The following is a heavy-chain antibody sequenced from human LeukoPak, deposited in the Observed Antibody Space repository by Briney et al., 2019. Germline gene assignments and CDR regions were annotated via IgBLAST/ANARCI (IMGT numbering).Heavy chain of an antibody. CDR1: GGSISSGDYY. D-gene: IGHD2-15*01. V-gene: IGHV4-30-4*01. CDR2: IYYSGST. CDR3: ARGSAVVAARFGFDP. Sequence: PSETLSLTCTVSGGSISSGDYYWSWIRQPPGKGLEWIGYIYYSGSTYYNPSLKSRVTISVDTSKNQFSLKLSSVTAADTAVYYCARGSAVVAARFGFDPWGQGTLVTVSS. J-gene: IGHJ5*02.